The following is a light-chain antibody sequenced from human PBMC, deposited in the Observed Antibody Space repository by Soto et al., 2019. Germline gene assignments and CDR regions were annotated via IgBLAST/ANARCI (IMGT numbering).Light chain of an antibody. CDR3: RSYTSSSTAYV. CDR2: DVS. Sequence: SALTQPASVSGSPGQSITISCTGTSSDVGGYNYVSWYQQHPGKAPKLMIYDVSNRPSGVSNRFSGSKSGNTASLTISGLQAEDEADYYCRSYTSSSTAYVFGTGTKVTVL. V-gene: IGLV2-14*01. CDR1: SSDVGGYNY. J-gene: IGLJ1*01.